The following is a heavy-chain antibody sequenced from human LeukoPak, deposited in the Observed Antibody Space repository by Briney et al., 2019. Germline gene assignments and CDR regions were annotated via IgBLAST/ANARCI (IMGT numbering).Heavy chain of an antibody. V-gene: IGHV1-46*01. D-gene: IGHD3-22*01. CDR3: ARDCLDGDSSGYYDY. CDR2: INPSGGST. J-gene: IGHJ4*02. CDR1: GYTFTSYY. Sequence: ASVKVSCKASGYTFTSYYMHWVRQAPGQGLEWMGIINPSGGSTTCAQKFQGRVTMTRDTSTSTVYMELSSLRSEDTAAYYCARDCLDGDSSGYYDYWGQGTLVTVSS.